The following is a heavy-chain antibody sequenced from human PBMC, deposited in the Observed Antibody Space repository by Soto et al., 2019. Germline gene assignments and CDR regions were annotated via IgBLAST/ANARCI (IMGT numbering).Heavy chain of an antibody. J-gene: IGHJ5*02. CDR2: IYYSGST. Sequence: PSETLSLTCTVSGGSISSGGYYWSWIRQHPGKGLEWIGYIYYSGSTYYNPSLKSRVTMSVDTSKNQFSLKLSSVTAADTAVYYCASSPRIAAAGKSPWFDPWGQGTLVTVS. D-gene: IGHD6-13*01. V-gene: IGHV4-31*03. CDR3: ASSPRIAAAGKSPWFDP. CDR1: GGSISSGGYY.